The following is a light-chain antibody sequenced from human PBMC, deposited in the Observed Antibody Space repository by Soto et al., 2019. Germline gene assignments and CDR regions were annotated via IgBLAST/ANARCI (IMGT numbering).Light chain of an antibody. J-gene: IGKJ1*01. V-gene: IGKV3-20*01. Sequence: EILMTQSPATLSVSPGERAALSCRASQSVSSNLAWYQQRPGQAPRLLIYAASSRATGIPDRFSGSGSGTDFTLTISRLEPEDFAVYYCQQYGTSPRTFGQGTKVDIK. CDR2: AAS. CDR3: QQYGTSPRT. CDR1: QSVSSN.